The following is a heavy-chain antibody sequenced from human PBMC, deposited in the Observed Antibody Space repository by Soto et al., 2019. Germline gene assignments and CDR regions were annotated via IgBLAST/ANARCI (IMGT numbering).Heavy chain of an antibody. Sequence: GGSLRLSCAASGFTFSSYCMSWVRQAPGKGLEWVANIKQDGSEKYYVDSVKGRFTISRDNAKNSLYLQMNSLRAEDTAVYYCARDPNIVLVPAALRSYYYYYGMDVWGQGTTVTVSS. CDR1: GFTFSSYC. CDR2: IKQDGSEK. CDR3: ARDPNIVLVPAALRSYYYYYGMDV. J-gene: IGHJ6*02. D-gene: IGHD2-2*01. V-gene: IGHV3-7*01.